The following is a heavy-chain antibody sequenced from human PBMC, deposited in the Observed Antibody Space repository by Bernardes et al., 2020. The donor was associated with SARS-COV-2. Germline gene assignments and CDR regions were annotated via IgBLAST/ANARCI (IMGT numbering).Heavy chain of an antibody. D-gene: IGHD4-17*01. Sequence: SETLSLTCTVPGGSINNYYWSWIRQPPGKGLEWIGYIYGTGSTNYNPSLKSRVTISGDTSKNQISLRLYSVTAADTAVYYCSGRDYYYFDYWGQGTLVTVSS. J-gene: IGHJ4*02. V-gene: IGHV4-59*01. CDR2: IYGTGST. CDR3: SGRDYYYFDY. CDR1: GGSINNYY.